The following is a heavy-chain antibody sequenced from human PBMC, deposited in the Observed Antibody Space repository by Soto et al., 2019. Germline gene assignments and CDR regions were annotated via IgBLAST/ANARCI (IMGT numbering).Heavy chain of an antibody. Sequence: GGSLRLSCAASGFTFSSYAMSWVRQAPGKGLEWVSAISGSGGSTYYADSVKGRFTISRDNSKNTLYLQMNSLRAEDTAVYYCAKEPHYYDSSGYVPMVYWGQGTLVTVSS. V-gene: IGHV3-23*01. J-gene: IGHJ4*02. CDR1: GFTFSSYA. CDR3: AKEPHYYDSSGYVPMVY. D-gene: IGHD3-22*01. CDR2: ISGSGGST.